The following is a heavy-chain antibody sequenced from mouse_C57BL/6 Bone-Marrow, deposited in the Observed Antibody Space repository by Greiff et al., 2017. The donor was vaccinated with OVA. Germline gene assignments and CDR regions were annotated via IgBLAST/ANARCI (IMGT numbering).Heavy chain of an antibody. V-gene: IGHV1-26*01. CDR1: GYTFTDYY. J-gene: IGHJ1*03. Sequence: VQLQQSGPELVKPGASVKISCKASGYTFTDYYMNWVKQSHGKSLEWIGDINPNNGGTSYNQKFKGKATLTVDKSSSTAYMELRSLTSEDSAVYYCAREGYYYGSSYAYFDVWGTGTTVTVSS. CDR3: AREGYYYGSSYAYFDV. D-gene: IGHD1-1*01. CDR2: INPNNGGT.